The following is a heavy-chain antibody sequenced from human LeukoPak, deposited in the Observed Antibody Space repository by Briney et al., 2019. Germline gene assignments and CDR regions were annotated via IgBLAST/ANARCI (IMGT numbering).Heavy chain of an antibody. J-gene: IGHJ2*01. CDR1: EFTFSTYW. CDR3: AREVGWHFDL. V-gene: IGHV3-7*01. CDR2: IKQDGSEK. D-gene: IGHD1-26*01. Sequence: PGGSLRLSCVASEFTFSTYWMSWVCQAPGKGLEWVANIKQDGSEKYSVDSVRRRFTISRDNAKNSLYLQMNSLRVEDTAVYYCAREVGWHFDLWGRGTLVTVSS.